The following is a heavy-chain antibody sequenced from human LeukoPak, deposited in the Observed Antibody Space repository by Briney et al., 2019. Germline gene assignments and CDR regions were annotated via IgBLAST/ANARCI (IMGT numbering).Heavy chain of an antibody. Sequence: GGSLRLSCAASGFTFDDYTMHWVRQAPGKGLEWVSLISWDGGSTYYADSVKGRFTISRDNSKNSLYLQMNSLRTEDTALYYCAKALYSSSSYYYYYYMDVWGKGTTVTVSS. CDR1: GFTFDDYT. V-gene: IGHV3-43*01. J-gene: IGHJ6*03. CDR3: AKALYSSSSYYYYYYMDV. D-gene: IGHD6-13*01. CDR2: ISWDGGST.